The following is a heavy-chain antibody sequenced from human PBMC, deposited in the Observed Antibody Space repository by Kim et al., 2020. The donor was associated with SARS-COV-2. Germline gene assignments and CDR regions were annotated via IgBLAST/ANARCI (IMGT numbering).Heavy chain of an antibody. CDR3: VRGAVTGTYGMDV. J-gene: IGHJ6*02. V-gene: IGHV3-13*01. CDR1: GFTFSSYD. D-gene: IGHD6-19*01. Sequence: GGSLRLSCAASGFTFSSYDIHWARQPAGKGLDFVSAISTSGHTYYPDSVKGRFTISRDNAKNSVYLQMHSLRAGDTAVYYCVRGAVTGTYGMDVWGLGTTVSVSS. CDR2: ISTSGHT.